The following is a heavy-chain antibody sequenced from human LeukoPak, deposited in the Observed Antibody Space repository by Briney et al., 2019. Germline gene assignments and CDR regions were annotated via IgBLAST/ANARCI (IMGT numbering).Heavy chain of an antibody. V-gene: IGHV4-30-4*01. J-gene: IGHJ3*02. Sequence: PSQTLSLTCTVSGGSISSTDYYWNWLRQPPGKGLEWIGYISHSASTYFNPSLKSRVSISADTSKNQFSLRLTSVTAADTAVYYCARDCSGGSCYGAFDIWGQGTMVTVSS. CDR1: GGSISSTDYY. D-gene: IGHD2-15*01. CDR2: ISHSAST. CDR3: ARDCSGGSCYGAFDI.